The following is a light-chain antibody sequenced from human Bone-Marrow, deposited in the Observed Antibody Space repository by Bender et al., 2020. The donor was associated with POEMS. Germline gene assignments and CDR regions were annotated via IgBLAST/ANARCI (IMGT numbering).Light chain of an antibody. CDR2: EGS. V-gene: IGLV2-23*01. Sequence: QSALTQTASVSGSPGQSITISCTGTSSDVGTYRLVSWYQHLPGKAPKLMIYEGSKRPSGVSNRFSGSKSGNTASLTISGLQAEDEADYYCCSYSGSGVIFGGGTKLTVL. CDR1: SSDVGTYRL. CDR3: CSYSGSGVI. J-gene: IGLJ2*01.